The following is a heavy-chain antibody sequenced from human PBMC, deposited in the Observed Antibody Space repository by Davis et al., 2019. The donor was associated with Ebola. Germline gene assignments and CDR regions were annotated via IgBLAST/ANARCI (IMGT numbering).Heavy chain of an antibody. D-gene: IGHD6-19*01. CDR1: GYTFTNYG. CDR2: ISAYHGNT. CDR3: ARDSSGANYYYYGMDV. Sequence: ASVKVSCKASGYTFTNYGFSWVRQAPGQGLEWMGWISAYHGNTNYAQKLQDRIAMTTDTSTSTAYMELRSLRSDDTAVYYCARDSSGANYYYYGMDVWGQGTTVTVSS. J-gene: IGHJ6*02. V-gene: IGHV1-18*04.